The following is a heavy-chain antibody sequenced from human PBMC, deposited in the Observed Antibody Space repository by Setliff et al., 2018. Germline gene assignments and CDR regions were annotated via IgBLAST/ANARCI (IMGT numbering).Heavy chain of an antibody. CDR1: GGSISDNNW. D-gene: IGHD3-16*02. J-gene: IGHJ4*02. V-gene: IGHV4-4*02. CDR2: IYHSGST. CDR3: ARSGDYIWGSYRPYYFDH. Sequence: PSETLSLTCAVSGGSISDNNWWSWVRQPPGKGLEWIGEIYHSGSTNYNPSLKSRVTISVDTSKNQVSLKLSSVTAADTAVYYCARSGDYIWGSYRPYYFDHWGQGTLVTVSS.